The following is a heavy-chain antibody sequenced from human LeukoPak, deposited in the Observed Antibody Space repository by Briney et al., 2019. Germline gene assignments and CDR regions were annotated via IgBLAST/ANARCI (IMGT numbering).Heavy chain of an antibody. CDR1: GFTFSSYA. V-gene: IGHV3-23*01. Sequence: GGSLRLSCAASGFTFSSYAMSWVRLAPGKGLEWVSAISGGGGSTYYADSVKGRFTISRDNSKNTLYLQMNSLRAEDTAVYHCAKDGAAAGFNWFDPWGQGTLVTVSS. CDR2: ISGGGGST. J-gene: IGHJ5*02. CDR3: AKDGAAAGFNWFDP. D-gene: IGHD6-13*01.